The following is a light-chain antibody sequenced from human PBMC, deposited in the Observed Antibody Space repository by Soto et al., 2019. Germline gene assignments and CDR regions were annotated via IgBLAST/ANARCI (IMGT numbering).Light chain of an antibody. Sequence: EIVLTQSPGTLSLSPGERATLSCRASQSVSSTQLAWFQQKLRQAPRLVIYGASSRATGIPDTISGSGSGTDFTLTISSLEPEDFAVYYCQQRSNWPPITFGQGTRLEIK. J-gene: IGKJ5*01. CDR2: GAS. V-gene: IGKV3D-20*02. CDR3: QQRSNWPPIT. CDR1: QSVSSTQ.